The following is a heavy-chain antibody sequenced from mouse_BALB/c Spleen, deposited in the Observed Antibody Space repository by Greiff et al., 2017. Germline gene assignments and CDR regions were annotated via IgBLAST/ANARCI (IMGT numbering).Heavy chain of an antibody. CDR1: GYSITSDYA. D-gene: IGHD2-4*01. Sequence: EVKLMESGPGLVKPSQSLSLTCTVTGYSITSDYAWNWIRQFPGNKLEWMGYISYSGSTSYNPSLKSRISITRDTSKNQFFLQLNSVTTEDTATYYCAREEMITTGYWYFDVWGAGTTVTVSS. J-gene: IGHJ1*01. V-gene: IGHV3-2*02. CDR2: ISYSGST. CDR3: AREEMITTGYWYFDV.